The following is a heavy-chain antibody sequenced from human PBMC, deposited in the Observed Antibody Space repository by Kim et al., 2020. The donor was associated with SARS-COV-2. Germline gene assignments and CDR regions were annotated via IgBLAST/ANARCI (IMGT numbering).Heavy chain of an antibody. CDR1: GFTFSSYS. CDR3: ARDNIMITFGGIYYYYGMDV. D-gene: IGHD3-16*01. CDR2: ISSSSSTI. V-gene: IGHV3-48*04. J-gene: IGHJ6*02. Sequence: GGSLRLSCAASGFTFSSYSMNWVRQAPGKGLEWVSYISSSSSTIYYADSVKGRFTISRDNAKNSLYLQMNSLRAEDTAVYYCARDNIMITFGGIYYYYGMDVWGQGTTVTVSS.